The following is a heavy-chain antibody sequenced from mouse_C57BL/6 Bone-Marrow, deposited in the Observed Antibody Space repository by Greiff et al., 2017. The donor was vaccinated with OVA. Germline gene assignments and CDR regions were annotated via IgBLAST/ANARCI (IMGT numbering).Heavy chain of an antibody. CDR1: GYAFSSSW. CDR3: ARWQSTMATPGAMGY. V-gene: IGHV1-82*01. CDR2: IYPGDGDT. Sequence: VQLQQSGPELVKPGASVKISCKASGYAFSSSWMNWVKQRPGKGLEWIGRIYPGDGDTNYNGKFKGKATLTADKSSSTAYMQLSSLTSEDSAVYFCARWQSTMATPGAMGYWGQGTSVTVSS. J-gene: IGHJ4*01. D-gene: IGHD2-1*01.